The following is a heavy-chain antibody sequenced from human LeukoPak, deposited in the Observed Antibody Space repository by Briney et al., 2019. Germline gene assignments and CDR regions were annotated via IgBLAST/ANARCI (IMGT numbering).Heavy chain of an antibody. CDR3: ARGGGWYYVDY. CDR2: INHSGST. CDR1: GGSFSGYY. J-gene: IGHJ4*02. D-gene: IGHD6-19*01. V-gene: IGHV4-34*01. Sequence: SGTLSLTCAVYGGSFSGYYWSWIRQPPGKGLEWIGEINHSGSTNYNPSLKSRVTISVDTSKNQFSLKLSSVTAADTAVYYCARGGGWYYVDYWGQGTLVTVSS.